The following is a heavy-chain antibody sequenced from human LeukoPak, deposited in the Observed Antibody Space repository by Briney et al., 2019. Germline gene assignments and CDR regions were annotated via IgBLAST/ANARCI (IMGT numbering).Heavy chain of an antibody. D-gene: IGHD6-19*01. J-gene: IGHJ4*02. CDR1: GFTFDDYG. V-gene: IGHV3-9*01. CDR3: AKDRTAVADYYFDY. CDR2: ISWSSGSI. Sequence: GGSLRLSCAASGFTFDDYGMHWVRQAPGKGLEWVSGISWSSGSICYADSVKGRFTISRDNAKNSLYLQMNSLRAEDTAVYYCAKDRTAVADYYFDYWGQGTLVTVSS.